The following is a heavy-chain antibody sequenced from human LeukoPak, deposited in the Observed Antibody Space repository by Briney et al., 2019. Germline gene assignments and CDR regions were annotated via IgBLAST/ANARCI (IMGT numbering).Heavy chain of an antibody. CDR2: ISWDGGST. V-gene: IGHV3-43D*03. CDR3: AKALERGYSSSWYDYYYYYYMDV. D-gene: IGHD6-13*01. CDR1: GFTFDDYA. Sequence: PGGSLRLSCAASGFTFDDYAMHWVRQAPGKGLEWVSLISWDGGSTYYADSVKGRFTISRDNSKNSLYLQMNSLRAEDTALYYCAKALERGYSSSWYDYYYYYYMDVWGKGTTVTVSS. J-gene: IGHJ6*03.